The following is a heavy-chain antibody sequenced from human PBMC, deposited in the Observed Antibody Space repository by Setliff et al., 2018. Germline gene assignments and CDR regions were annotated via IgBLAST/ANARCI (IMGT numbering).Heavy chain of an antibody. J-gene: IGHJ4*02. Sequence: ASVKVSCKASGYPFISYDINWVRQATGQGLEWMGWMNPNSGNTGYAQKFQGRVTMTRNTSISTAYMELSSLRSDDTAVYYCARSFYGCFNYWGQGTLVTVSS. V-gene: IGHV1-8*02. CDR1: GYPFISYD. CDR3: ARSFYGCFNY. D-gene: IGHD3-10*01. CDR2: MNPNSGNT.